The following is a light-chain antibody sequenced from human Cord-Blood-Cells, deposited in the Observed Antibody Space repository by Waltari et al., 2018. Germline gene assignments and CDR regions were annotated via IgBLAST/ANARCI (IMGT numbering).Light chain of an antibody. V-gene: IGLV2-8*01. CDR2: EVS. Sequence: QSALTQPPSASGSPGQSVTISCTGTSRYVGGYNYVSWYQQHPDKAPKLMIYEVSKRPSGVPDRFSGSKSGNTASLTVSGLQAEDEADYYCSSYAGSNNLVFGGGTKLTVL. CDR3: SSYAGSNNLV. CDR1: SRYVGGYNY. J-gene: IGLJ3*02.